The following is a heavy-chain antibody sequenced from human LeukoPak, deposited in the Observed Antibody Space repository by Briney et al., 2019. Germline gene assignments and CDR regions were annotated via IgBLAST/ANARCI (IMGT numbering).Heavy chain of an antibody. CDR2: ISYDGSNK. D-gene: IGHD6-19*01. J-gene: IGHJ4*02. V-gene: IGHV3-30*18. Sequence: SCKASGGTFSSYGMHWVRQAPGKGLEWVAVISYDGSNKYYADSVKGRFTISRDNSKNTLYLQMNSLRAEDTAVYYCAKEKYRSGPGMYFDYWGQGTLVTVSS. CDR3: AKEKYRSGPGMYFDY. CDR1: GGTFSSYG.